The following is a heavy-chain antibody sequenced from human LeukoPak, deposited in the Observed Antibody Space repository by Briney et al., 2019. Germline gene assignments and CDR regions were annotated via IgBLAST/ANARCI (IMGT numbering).Heavy chain of an antibody. D-gene: IGHD3-22*01. CDR1: GFTFSSYA. CDR2: ISGSGGST. Sequence: GGSLRLSCAASGFTFSSYAMSWVRQAPGKGLEWVSAISGSGGSTYYADSVKGRFTISRDKSKNTLYLQMNSLRAADTAVYYCAKDSRYYDSSGIDYWGQGTLVTVSS. V-gene: IGHV3-23*01. CDR3: AKDSRYYDSSGIDY. J-gene: IGHJ4*02.